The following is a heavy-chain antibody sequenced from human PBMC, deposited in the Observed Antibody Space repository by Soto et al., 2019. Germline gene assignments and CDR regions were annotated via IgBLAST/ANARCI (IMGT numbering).Heavy chain of an antibody. J-gene: IGHJ4*02. CDR2: IIPILGIA. D-gene: IGHD4-17*01. CDR3: ARVKRGRGDYADY. CDR1: GGTFSSYT. V-gene: IGHV1-69*02. Sequence: QVQLVQSGAEVKKPGSSVKVSCKASGGTFSSYTISWVRQAPGQGLEWMGRIIPILGIANYAQKFQGRVTITADKSTSTAYMELSSLRAEDTAVYYCARVKRGRGDYADYWGQGTLVTVSS.